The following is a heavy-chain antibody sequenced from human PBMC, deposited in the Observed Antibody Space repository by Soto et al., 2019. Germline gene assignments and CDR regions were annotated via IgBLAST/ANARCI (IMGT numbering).Heavy chain of an antibody. D-gene: IGHD6-19*01. V-gene: IGHV3-48*01. Sequence: EVQLVESGGGVVQPGGSLRLSCAASGFTFSSYSMNWVRQAPGKGLEWVSYISSSSSTIYYADSVKGRFTISRDNAKNARNLQMNGLRAGDRAVYYCAREGSSGWNGLNWFDTWGQGTLFTVPS. CDR2: ISSSSSTI. CDR3: AREGSSGWNGLNWFDT. CDR1: GFTFSSYS. J-gene: IGHJ5*02.